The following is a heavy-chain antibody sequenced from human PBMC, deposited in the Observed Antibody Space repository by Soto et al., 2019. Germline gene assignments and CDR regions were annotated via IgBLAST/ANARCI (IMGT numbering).Heavy chain of an antibody. V-gene: IGHV3-48*01. Sequence: GGSLRLSCAASGFRFSDYSMNWVRQAPGRGLEWVSYISSSSFTIHYADSVEGRFAISRDNSKNTLYLQMNSLRAEDTAIYYCAKDYDFWSGYHDYWGQGTLVTVSS. CDR2: ISSSSFTI. J-gene: IGHJ4*02. CDR1: GFRFSDYS. D-gene: IGHD3-3*01. CDR3: AKDYDFWSGYHDY.